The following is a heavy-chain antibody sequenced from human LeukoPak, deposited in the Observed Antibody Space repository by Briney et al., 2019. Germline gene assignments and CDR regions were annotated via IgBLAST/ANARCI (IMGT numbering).Heavy chain of an antibody. Sequence: GGSLRLSCAASGFTFSSYWMSWVRQAPGKGLEWVAVIWYDGSNKYYADSVKGRFTISRDNSKNTLYLQMNSLRAEDTAVYYCANLAAAADYWGQGTLVTVSS. J-gene: IGHJ4*02. V-gene: IGHV3-33*08. CDR1: GFTFSSYW. CDR2: IWYDGSNK. D-gene: IGHD6-13*01. CDR3: ANLAAAADY.